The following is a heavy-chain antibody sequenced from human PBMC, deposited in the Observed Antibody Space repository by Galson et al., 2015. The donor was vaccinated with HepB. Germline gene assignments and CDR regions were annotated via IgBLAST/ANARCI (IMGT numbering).Heavy chain of an antibody. CDR2: ISATGTTI. Sequence: SLRLSCAASGFTFSSYNMNWVRQAPGKGLEWISYISATGTTIFYADSVKGRFTISRDNSKNTLYLQMNSLRAEDTALYYCAKDHQSTGEWYFDLWGRGTLVSVSS. J-gene: IGHJ2*01. CDR1: GFTFSSYN. D-gene: IGHD7-27*01. V-gene: IGHV3-48*01. CDR3: AKDHQSTGEWYFDL.